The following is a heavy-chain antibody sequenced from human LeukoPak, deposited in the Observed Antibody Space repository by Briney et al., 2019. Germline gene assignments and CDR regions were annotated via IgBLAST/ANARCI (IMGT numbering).Heavy chain of an antibody. CDR2: ISSSRIYI. Sequence: PGGSLRLSCTASGFTFGTYSMNWVRQAPGKGLEWVSSISSSRIYIHYADSVKGRFTISRDNAKNSLYLQMNSLRAEDTAVYYCARVTGDYYYMDVWGKGTTVTVPS. D-gene: IGHD7-27*01. V-gene: IGHV3-21*01. CDR1: GFTFGTYS. J-gene: IGHJ6*03. CDR3: ARVTGDYYYMDV.